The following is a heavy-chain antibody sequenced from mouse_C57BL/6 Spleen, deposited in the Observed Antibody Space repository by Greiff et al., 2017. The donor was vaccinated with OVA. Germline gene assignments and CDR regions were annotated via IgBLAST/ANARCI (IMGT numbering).Heavy chain of an antibody. V-gene: IGHV1-22*01. CDR2: INPNNGGT. CDR1: GYTFTDYN. J-gene: IGHJ3*01. Sequence: VHVKQSGPELVKPGASVKMSCKASGYTFTDYNMHWVKQSHGKSLEWIGYINPNNGGTSYNQKFKGKATLTVNKSSSTAYMELRSLTSEDSAVYYCARSYYGSSSFAYWGQGTLVTVSA. D-gene: IGHD1-1*01. CDR3: ARSYYGSSSFAY.